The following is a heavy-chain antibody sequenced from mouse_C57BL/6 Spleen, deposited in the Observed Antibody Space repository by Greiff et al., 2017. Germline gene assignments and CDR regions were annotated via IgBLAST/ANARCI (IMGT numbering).Heavy chain of an antibody. CDR2: ISYSGST. Sequence: EVQLVESGPGMVKPSQSLSLTCTVTGYSITSGYDWHWIRHFPGNKLEWMGYISYSGSTNYNPSLKSRISITHDTSKNHFFLKLNSVTTEDTATYYCARGLRGYFDVWGTGTTVTVSS. J-gene: IGHJ1*03. CDR3: ARGLRGYFDV. CDR1: GYSITSGYD. D-gene: IGHD1-1*01. V-gene: IGHV3-1*01.